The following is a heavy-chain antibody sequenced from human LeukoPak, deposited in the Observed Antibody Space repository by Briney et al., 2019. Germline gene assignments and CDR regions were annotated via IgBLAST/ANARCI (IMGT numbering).Heavy chain of an antibody. J-gene: IGHJ4*02. D-gene: IGHD3-9*01. CDR1: GFSFSSFS. CDR3: AKNWYYDILTNLGY. Sequence: GGSLRLSCAASGFSFSSFSMHWVRQAPGEGLEHLAFIIPDGSDKYHADSVRGRFTISRDNSRNTLYLQMNSLRAEDTAVYYCAKNWYYDILTNLGYWGQGTLVTVSS. CDR2: IIPDGSDK. V-gene: IGHV3-30*02.